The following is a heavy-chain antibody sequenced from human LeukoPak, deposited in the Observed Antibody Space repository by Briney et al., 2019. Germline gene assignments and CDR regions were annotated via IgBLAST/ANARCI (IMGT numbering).Heavy chain of an antibody. V-gene: IGHV1-8*01. CDR1: GYTFTSYH. J-gene: IGHJ4*02. D-gene: IGHD6-13*01. Sequence: ASVKVSCKASGYTFTSYHINWVRQATGQGLEWMGWMNPNSGNTGYAQKFQGRVTLTRNTSISTAYMDLSSLRSEDTAVYYCARGGIPAAVDFAYWGQGTLVTVSS. CDR2: MNPNSGNT. CDR3: ARGGIPAAVDFAY.